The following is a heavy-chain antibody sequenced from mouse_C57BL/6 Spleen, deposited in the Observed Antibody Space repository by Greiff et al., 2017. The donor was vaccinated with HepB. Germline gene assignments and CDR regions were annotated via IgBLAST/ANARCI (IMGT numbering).Heavy chain of an antibody. V-gene: IGHV3-6*01. CDR3: ARVATVVARYWYFDV. CDR2: ISYDGSN. D-gene: IGHD1-1*01. Sequence: DVKLQESGPGLVKPSQSLSLTCSVTGYSITSGYYWNWIRQFPGNKLEWMGYISYDGSNNYNPSLKNRISITRDTSKNQFFLKLNSVTTEDTATYYCARVATVVARYWYFDVWGTGTTVTVSS. J-gene: IGHJ1*03. CDR1: GYSITSGYY.